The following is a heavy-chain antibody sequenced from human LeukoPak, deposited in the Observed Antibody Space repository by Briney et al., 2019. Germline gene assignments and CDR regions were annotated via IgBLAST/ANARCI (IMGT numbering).Heavy chain of an antibody. V-gene: IGHV3-23*01. D-gene: IGHD1-26*01. J-gene: IGHJ4*02. CDR3: ATTSEGVGY. Sequence: PGGSLRLSCAASGFTFSTFAMGWVRQAPGKGLEWVSGVSGGESRTYYADSVKGRFTLSRDNSKNTLYLQMNSLRAEDTAVYYCATTSEGVGYWGQGTLVTVSS. CDR2: VSGGESRT. CDR1: GFTFSTFA.